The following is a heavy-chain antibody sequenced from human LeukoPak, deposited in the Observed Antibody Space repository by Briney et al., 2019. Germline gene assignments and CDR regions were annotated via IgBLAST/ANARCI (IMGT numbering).Heavy chain of an antibody. CDR1: GFTFSTYS. CDR2: ITSSSYI. CDR3: ARDYYGDYIFDY. V-gene: IGHV3-21*01. D-gene: IGHD4-17*01. J-gene: IGHJ4*02. Sequence: GGSLRLSCAASGFTFSTYSMNCVRQAPGKGLEWVSSITSSSYIYYADSVKGRFTISRDNAKNSLYLQMNSLRAEDTAVYYCARDYYGDYIFDYWGQGTLVTVSS.